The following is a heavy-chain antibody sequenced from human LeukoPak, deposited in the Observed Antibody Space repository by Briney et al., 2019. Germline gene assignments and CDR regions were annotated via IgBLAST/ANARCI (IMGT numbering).Heavy chain of an antibody. CDR1: GFTVSSNY. CDR3: ARDKAAIGWFDP. CDR2: IYSGGST. V-gene: IGHV3-66*01. Sequence: GGSLRLSCAASGFTVSSNYMSWVRQAPGKGLEWVSVIYSGGSTYYADSVKGRFTISRDNSKNTLYLQMNSLRAEDTAVYYCARDKAAIGWFDPWGQGTLVTVSS. D-gene: IGHD6-13*01. J-gene: IGHJ5*02.